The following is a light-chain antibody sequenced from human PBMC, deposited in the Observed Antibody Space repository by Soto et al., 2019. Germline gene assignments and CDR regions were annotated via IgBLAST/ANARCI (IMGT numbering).Light chain of an antibody. Sequence: QSALTQPASVSGSPGQSITVSCTGTSNDVGAYKYVSWYQQYPGKAPKLMIYDVSNRPSEVSSRLSGSKSGNTASLTISGLQAEDEADYYCSSYTSSNTLIFGGGTKLTVL. V-gene: IGLV2-14*01. J-gene: IGLJ2*01. CDR3: SSYTSSNTLI. CDR1: SNDVGAYKY. CDR2: DVS.